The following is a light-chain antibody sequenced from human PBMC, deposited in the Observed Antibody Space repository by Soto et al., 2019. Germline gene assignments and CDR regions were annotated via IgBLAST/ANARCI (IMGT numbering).Light chain of an antibody. CDR2: QYF. Sequence: QSVLTQPPSVSAAPGQRVTLSCTVASSHIGAGYAVHWYQHLPGPDPKLLIYQYFSRPSGVPDRFSGSTSGPSASLPITGLQDEDDAAYYCQSYYNSLSACVFGGGTKVTVL. J-gene: IGLJ3*02. CDR1: SSHIGAGYA. V-gene: IGLV1-40*01. CDR3: QSYYNSLSACV.